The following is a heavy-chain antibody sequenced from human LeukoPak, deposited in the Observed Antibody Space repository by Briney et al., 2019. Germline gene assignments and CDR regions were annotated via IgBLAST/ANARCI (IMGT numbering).Heavy chain of an antibody. D-gene: IGHD3-22*01. CDR1: GYTFTGYY. Sequence: ASVKVSCKASGYTFTGYYMHWVRQAPGQGLEWMGWINPNSGGTNYAQKFQGRVTMTRDTSISTAYMELSRLRSDDTAVYYCARDYYDSIPGAFDIWGQGTMVTVSP. V-gene: IGHV1-2*02. CDR3: ARDYYDSIPGAFDI. J-gene: IGHJ3*02. CDR2: INPNSGGT.